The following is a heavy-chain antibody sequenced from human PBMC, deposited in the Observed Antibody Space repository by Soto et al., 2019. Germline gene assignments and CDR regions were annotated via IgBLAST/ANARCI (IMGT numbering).Heavy chain of an antibody. J-gene: IGHJ4*02. CDR3: AKDKRDIVVVPAATSFDY. CDR1: GFTFSSYG. Sequence: GGSLRLSCAASGFTFSSYGMHWVRQAPGKGLEWVAVISYDGSNKYYADSVKGRFTISRDNSKNTLYLQMNSLRAEDTAVYYCAKDKRDIVVVPAATSFDYWGQGTLVTVS. V-gene: IGHV3-30*18. CDR2: ISYDGSNK. D-gene: IGHD2-2*01.